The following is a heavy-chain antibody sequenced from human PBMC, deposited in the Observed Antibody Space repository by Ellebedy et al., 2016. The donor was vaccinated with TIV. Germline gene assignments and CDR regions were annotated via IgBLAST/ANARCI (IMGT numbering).Heavy chain of an antibody. D-gene: IGHD3-10*01. CDR1: GGSISSSSYY. J-gene: IGHJ6*02. CDR3: ARDPGTGNYGSGSYYKGVYGMDV. V-gene: IGHV4-39*07. Sequence: SETLSLTCTVSGGSISSSSYYWGWIRQPPGKGLEWIGSIYYSGRTYYNPSLKSRVTISVDTSKNQFSLKLSSVTAADTAVYYCARDPGTGNYGSGSYYKGVYGMDVWGQGTTVTVSS. CDR2: IYYSGRT.